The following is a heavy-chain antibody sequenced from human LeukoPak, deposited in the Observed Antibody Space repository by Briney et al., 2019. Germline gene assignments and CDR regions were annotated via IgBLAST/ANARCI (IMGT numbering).Heavy chain of an antibody. CDR2: INHSGST. CDR3: ARRRFYYYDSSGYSQ. CDR1: GGSFSGYY. Sequence: SETLSLTCAVYGGSFSGYYWSWIRQPPGKGLEWIGEINHSGSTNYNPSLKSRVTISVDTSKNQFSLKLSSVTAADTAVYYCARRRFYYYDSSGYSQWGQGTLVTVSS. D-gene: IGHD3-22*01. V-gene: IGHV4-34*01. J-gene: IGHJ4*02.